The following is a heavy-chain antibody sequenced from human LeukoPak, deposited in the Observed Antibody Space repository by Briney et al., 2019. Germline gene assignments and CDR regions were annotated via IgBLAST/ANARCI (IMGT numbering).Heavy chain of an antibody. CDR3: ARDTALVTAPVYYGMDV. CDR2: INPSGGST. V-gene: IGHV1-46*01. J-gene: IGHJ6*02. CDR1: GYTFISYY. Sequence: GASVKVSCKASGYTFISYYMHWVRQAPGQGLEWMGIINPSGGSTSYAQKFQGRVTMTRDTSTSTVYMELSSLKSEDTAVYYCARDTALVTAPVYYGMDVWGQGTTVTVSS. D-gene: IGHD5-18*01.